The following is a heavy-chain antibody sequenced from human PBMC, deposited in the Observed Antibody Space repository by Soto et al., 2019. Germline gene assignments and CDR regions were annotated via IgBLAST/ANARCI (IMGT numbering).Heavy chain of an antibody. J-gene: IGHJ4*02. Sequence: QVQLVQSGAEVKKPGASVKVSCKASGYTVTSYGVSWVRQAPGQGLEWMGWISNHNGYTDYAQKFQGRLTMTTDTSTSTAYVELRSLRSDDTAVYYCARARQWLAYFDYWGQGTLVTVSS. D-gene: IGHD6-19*01. CDR3: ARARQWLAYFDY. CDR2: ISNHNGYT. V-gene: IGHV1-18*01. CDR1: GYTVTSYG.